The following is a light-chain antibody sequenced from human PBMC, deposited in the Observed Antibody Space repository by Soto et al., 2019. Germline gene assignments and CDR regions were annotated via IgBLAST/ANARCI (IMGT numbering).Light chain of an antibody. Sequence: EVVMTQSPATLSVSPGERATLSCRASQSVSNNLAWYQQKPGQAPRLLIFGASTRATGIPARFSGSGSGTEFTLTISSLQSEDFAVYYCQQYNTRSSLAFGGGTKAETK. V-gene: IGKV3-15*01. CDR1: QSVSNN. CDR3: QQYNTRSSLA. CDR2: GAS. J-gene: IGKJ4*01.